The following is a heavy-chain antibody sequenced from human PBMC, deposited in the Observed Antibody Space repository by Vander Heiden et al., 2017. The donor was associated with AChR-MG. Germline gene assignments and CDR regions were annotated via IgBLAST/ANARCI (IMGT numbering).Heavy chain of an antibody. Sequence: QVQLQQRGAGLLKTGETRSSTCAAYGRPFSGYYGGWIRQPPGKGLEWIREINHSGSTNYNPSLKSRVTISVDTSKSQFSLKLSSVTAADTAVYYCARAARSMIVVVIRRLGYFDYWGQGTLVTVSS. J-gene: IGHJ4*02. CDR2: INHSGST. V-gene: IGHV4-34*01. CDR1: GRPFSGYY. CDR3: ARAARSMIVVVIRRLGYFDY. D-gene: IGHD3-22*01.